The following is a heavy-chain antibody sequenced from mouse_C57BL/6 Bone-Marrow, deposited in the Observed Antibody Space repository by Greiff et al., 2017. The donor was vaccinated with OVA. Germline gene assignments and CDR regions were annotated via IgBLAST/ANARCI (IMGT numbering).Heavy chain of an antibody. CDR1: GYTFTSYW. CDR2: IYPSDSET. V-gene: IGHV1-61*01. J-gene: IGHJ4*01. Sequence: QVQLQQPGAELVRPGSSVKLSCKASGYTFTSYWMDWVKQRPGQGLEWIGNIYPSDSETHSNQKFKDKATLTVDKSSSTAYMQLSSLTPEDAAVYYCARVPTTVVAHYYAMDYWGQGTSVTVSS. CDR3: ARVPTTVVAHYYAMDY. D-gene: IGHD1-1*01.